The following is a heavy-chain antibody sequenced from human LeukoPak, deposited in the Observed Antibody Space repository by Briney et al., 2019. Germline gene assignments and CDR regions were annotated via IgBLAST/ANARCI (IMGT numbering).Heavy chain of an antibody. CDR1: GGSISSYY. CDR3: ARDRQQLVRGDYFDY. CDR2: IYYSGST. Sequence: SETLSLTCTVSGGSISSYYWSWIRQPPGKGLEWIGYIYYSGSTNYNPSLKSRVTISVDTSKNQFSLKLSSVTAADTAVYYCARDRQQLVRGDYFDYWGQGTLVTVSS. V-gene: IGHV4-59*12. D-gene: IGHD6-13*01. J-gene: IGHJ4*02.